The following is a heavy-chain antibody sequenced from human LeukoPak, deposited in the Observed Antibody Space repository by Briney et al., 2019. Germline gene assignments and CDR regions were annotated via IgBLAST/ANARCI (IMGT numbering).Heavy chain of an antibody. CDR3: AKDIGSYYDY. CDR2: ISSSGSTI. D-gene: IGHD3-10*01. V-gene: IGHV3-48*01. Sequence: GSLRLSCAVSGFIFNKAWMNWVRQAPGKGLEWVSYISSSGSTIYYADSVKGRFTISRDNSKNTLYLEMNSLRAEDTAVYYCAKDIGSYYDYWGQGILVTVSS. CDR1: GFIFNKAW. J-gene: IGHJ4*02.